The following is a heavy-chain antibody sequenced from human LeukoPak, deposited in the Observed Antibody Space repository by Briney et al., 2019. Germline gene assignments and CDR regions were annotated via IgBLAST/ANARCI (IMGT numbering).Heavy chain of an antibody. CDR2: IYYSGST. D-gene: IGHD6-13*01. V-gene: IGHV4-31*03. J-gene: IGHJ4*02. Sequence: SETLSLTCTVSGGSISSGGYYWSWIRQHPGKGLEWIGYIYYSGSTYYNPSLKSRVTISVDTSKNQFSLKLSSVTAADTAVYYCARRYSSTALDYWGQGTLVTVSS. CDR1: GGSISSGGYY. CDR3: ARRYSSTALDY.